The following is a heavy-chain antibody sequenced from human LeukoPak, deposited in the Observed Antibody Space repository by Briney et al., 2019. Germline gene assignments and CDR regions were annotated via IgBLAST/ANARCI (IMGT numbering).Heavy chain of an antibody. CDR3: ARGSRWYSSSWPIDY. D-gene: IGHD6-13*01. Sequence: KASETLSLTCTVSGGSISTSSYYWGWVRQPPGKGLEWIGNIFYSGSTNYNPSLKSRVTISVDTSKNQFSLKLSSVTAADTAVYYCARGSRWYSSSWPIDYWGQGTLVTVSS. CDR1: GGSISTSSYY. J-gene: IGHJ4*02. CDR2: IFYSGST. V-gene: IGHV4-39*07.